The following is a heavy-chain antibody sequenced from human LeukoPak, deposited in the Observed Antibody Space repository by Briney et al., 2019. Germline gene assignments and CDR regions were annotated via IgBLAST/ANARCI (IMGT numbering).Heavy chain of an antibody. V-gene: IGHV3-48*03. CDR3: ARVYSSGWSY. J-gene: IGHJ4*02. CDR1: GFIFSAYV. CDR2: ISSSGSTI. Sequence: PGGSLRLSCAASGFIFSAYVMNWVRQAPGKGLEWVSYISSSGSTIYYADSVKGRFTISRDNAKKSLYLQMNSLRAEDTAVYYCARVYSSGWSYWGQGTLVTVSS. D-gene: IGHD6-19*01.